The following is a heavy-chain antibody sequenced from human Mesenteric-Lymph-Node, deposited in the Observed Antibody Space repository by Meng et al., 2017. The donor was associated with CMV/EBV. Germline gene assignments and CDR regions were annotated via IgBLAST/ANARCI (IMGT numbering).Heavy chain of an antibody. CDR2: IYSDDSST. Sequence: GESLKISCAASGFTFRNYAMTWVRQAPGKGLEWVSVIYSDDSSTYYADSVKGRFTISRDNSKNTLYLQMSGLRAEDTAVYYCAKEAQQFDYWGQGTLVTVSS. J-gene: IGHJ4*02. V-gene: IGHV3-23*03. CDR1: GFTFRNYA. CDR3: AKEAQQFDY. D-gene: IGHD1-1*01.